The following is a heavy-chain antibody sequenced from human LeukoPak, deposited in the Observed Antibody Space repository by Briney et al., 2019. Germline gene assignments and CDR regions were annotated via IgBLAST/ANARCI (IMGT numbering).Heavy chain of an antibody. CDR2: IYHTGST. J-gene: IGHJ6*03. CDR1: GYSISSGYY. CDR3: ARGRVSSSTWYSTYYYYFYMDL. Sequence: PSETLSLTCTVSGYSISSGYYWGWIRQPPGKGLEWIGSIYHTGSTNFNPSLNGRVSISRDTTKNLFSLRLRSVTAADTAVYFCARGRVSSSTWYSTYYYYFYMDLWGKGTMVTVSS. D-gene: IGHD6-13*01. V-gene: IGHV4-38-2*02.